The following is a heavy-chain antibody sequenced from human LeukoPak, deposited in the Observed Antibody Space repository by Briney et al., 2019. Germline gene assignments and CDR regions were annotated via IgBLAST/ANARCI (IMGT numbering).Heavy chain of an antibody. CDR2: INTNTGNP. D-gene: IGHD6-13*01. Sequence: GASVKVSCKASGYTFTSYGMNWERQAPGQGLEWMGWINTNTGNPTYAQGFTGRFVFSLDTSVSTAYLQISGLKAEDTAVYYCARDTYTSSWSNGMDVWGQGTTVTVSS. V-gene: IGHV7-4-1*02. CDR3: ARDTYTSSWSNGMDV. J-gene: IGHJ6*02. CDR1: GYTFTSYG.